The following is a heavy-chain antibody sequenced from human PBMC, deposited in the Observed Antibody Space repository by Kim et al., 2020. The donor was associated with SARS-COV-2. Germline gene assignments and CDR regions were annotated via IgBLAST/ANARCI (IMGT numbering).Heavy chain of an antibody. V-gene: IGHV3-7*01. CDR1: GFTFPSFW. J-gene: IGHJ4*02. CDR3: AAWAGSSSF. Sequence: GGSLRLSCATSGFTFPSFWMNWVRQAPGRGLEWVANINPDGSERRYVDSVKDRFTMSRDNAKNSVSLQMNSLRVEDTAVYYCAAWAGSSSFWGRGTLVTVST. CDR2: INPDGSER. D-gene: IGHD6-6*01.